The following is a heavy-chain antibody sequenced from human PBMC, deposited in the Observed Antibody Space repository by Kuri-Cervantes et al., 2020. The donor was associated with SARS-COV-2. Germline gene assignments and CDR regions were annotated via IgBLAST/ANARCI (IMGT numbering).Heavy chain of an antibody. Sequence: SETLSLTCTVSGGSISSGDYHWSWVRQPPGKGLEWIGYIYYSGSTYYNPSLKSRVTISVDTSKNQFSLKLSSVTAADTAVYYCARIMDIVVVPAAGYGMDVWGQGTTVTVSS. V-gene: IGHV4-30-4*01. J-gene: IGHJ6*02. CDR2: IYYSGST. CDR1: GGSISSGDYH. CDR3: ARIMDIVVVPAAGYGMDV. D-gene: IGHD2-2*03.